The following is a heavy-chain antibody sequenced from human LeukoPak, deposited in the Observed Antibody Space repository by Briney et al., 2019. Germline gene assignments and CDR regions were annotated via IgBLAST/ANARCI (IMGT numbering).Heavy chain of an antibody. J-gene: IGHJ4*02. Sequence: GGSLRLSCAASGFNFNVSAIHWVRQPPGKGLQWVAVISYDGTNTYYEESVKGRFTISRDNSKNTLYLQMNSLRAEDTAVYYCAKLGIAAAGTLFDYWGQGTLVTVSS. CDR3: AKLGIAAAGTLFDY. CDR2: ISYDGTNT. D-gene: IGHD6-13*01. V-gene: IGHV3-30*04. CDR1: GFNFNVSA.